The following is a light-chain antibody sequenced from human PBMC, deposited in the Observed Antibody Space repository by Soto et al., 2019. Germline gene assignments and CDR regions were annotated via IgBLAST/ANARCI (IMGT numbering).Light chain of an antibody. Sequence: QSVLTQPPSVSGAPGQRGTISCTGSSSNIGAVFDVHWYQQVPGTAPKLLIYENTKRPSGVPDRFSGSKSGTSASLAITGLQAEDEADYYCQSYDSGLSGWLFCGGTKLTVL. CDR2: ENT. J-gene: IGLJ2*01. CDR3: QSYDSGLSGWL. CDR1: SSNIGAVFD. V-gene: IGLV1-40*01.